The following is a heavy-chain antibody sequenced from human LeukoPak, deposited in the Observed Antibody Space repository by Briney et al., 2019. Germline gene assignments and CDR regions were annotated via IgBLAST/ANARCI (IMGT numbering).Heavy chain of an antibody. CDR3: ARRPGSGWYVLDY. CDR1: GFTFSSYA. CDR2: ISDSGGST. Sequence: GGSLRLSCAASGFTFSSYAMSWVRQAPGKGLEWVSVISDSGGSTYSADSVKGRFTISRDNSKSTLYLQMSSLRAEDTAIYYCARRPGSGWYVLDYWGQGTLVTVSS. D-gene: IGHD6-19*01. J-gene: IGHJ4*02. V-gene: IGHV3-23*01.